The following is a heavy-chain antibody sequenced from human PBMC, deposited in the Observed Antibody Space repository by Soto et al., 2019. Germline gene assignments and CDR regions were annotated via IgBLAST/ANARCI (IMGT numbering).Heavy chain of an antibody. Sequence: PSETLSLTCSVSGDYVSSGNYYWTWIRQPPGKGPEWIGYIYYGGTTNYNPSLKSRVTISLDTSKNQFSLKLSSVTATDTAVYYCARIPVDTYMIYWSDPWGQGTLVTVS. CDR1: GDYVSSGNYY. J-gene: IGHJ5*02. CDR2: IYYGGTT. V-gene: IGHV4-61*01. D-gene: IGHD5-18*01. CDR3: ARIPVDTYMIYWSDP.